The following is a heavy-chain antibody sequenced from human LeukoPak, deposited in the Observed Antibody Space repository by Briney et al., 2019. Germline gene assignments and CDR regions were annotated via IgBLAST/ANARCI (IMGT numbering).Heavy chain of an antibody. CDR3: ARDRAVYGSGSYRPY. CDR1: GFTFSSYW. CDR2: IKQDGSEK. D-gene: IGHD3-10*01. J-gene: IGHJ4*02. V-gene: IGHV3-7*01. Sequence: GGSLRLSCAASGFTFSSYWMSWVRQAPGKGLEWVANIKQDGSEKYYVDSVKGRFTISRDNAKNSLYLQMNSLRAEDTAVYYCARDRAVYGSGSYRPYWGQGTLVTVSS.